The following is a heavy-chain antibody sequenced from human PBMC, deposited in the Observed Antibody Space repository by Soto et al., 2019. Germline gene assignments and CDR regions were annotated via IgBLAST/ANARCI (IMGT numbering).Heavy chain of an antibody. V-gene: IGHV4-31*03. D-gene: IGHD3-9*01. CDR1: GGSISSGGYY. J-gene: IGHJ4*02. CDR2: IYYSGST. Sequence: PSETLSLTCTVSGGSISSGGYYWSWIRHHPGKGLEWIGYIYYSGSTYYNPSLKSRVTISVDTSKNQFSLKLSSVTAADTAVYYCARGDVLRYFDWLLPIFDYWGKGTLVTVSS. CDR3: ARGDVLRYFDWLLPIFDY.